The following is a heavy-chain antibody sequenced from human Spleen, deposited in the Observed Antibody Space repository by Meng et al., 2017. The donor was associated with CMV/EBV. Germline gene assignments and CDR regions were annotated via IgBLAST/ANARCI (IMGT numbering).Heavy chain of an antibody. CDR1: GFTFSSYS. J-gene: IGHJ3*02. V-gene: IGHV3-21*01. CDR2: ISRGRRYT. D-gene: IGHD4-11*01. CDR3: ARDVSTITAENAFDI. Sequence: GESLKISCVVSGFTFSSYSMNWVRQAPGKGLEWVSSISRGRRYTYYAASLRGRFTISRDDARDSVYLQMYNLRADDTAVYYCARDVSTITAENAFDIWGQGTAVTVSS.